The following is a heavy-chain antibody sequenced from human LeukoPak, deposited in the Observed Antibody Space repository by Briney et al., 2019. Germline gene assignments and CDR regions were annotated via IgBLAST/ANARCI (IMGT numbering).Heavy chain of an antibody. Sequence: AGGSLRLSCAASGFTFSTCAMSWVRQAPGKGLEWVSGVNGNGGSTSYADSVKGRFTISRDNSKNTVYLQMNGLRVEDTAVYYCAKSLYGGCDYWGQGTVVTVSS. CDR1: GFTFSTCA. D-gene: IGHD3-16*02. V-gene: IGHV3-23*01. J-gene: IGHJ4*02. CDR2: VNGNGGST. CDR3: AKSLYGGCDY.